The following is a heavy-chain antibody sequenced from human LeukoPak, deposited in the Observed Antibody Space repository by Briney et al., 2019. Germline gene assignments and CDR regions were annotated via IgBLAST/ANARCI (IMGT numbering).Heavy chain of an antibody. CDR3: TKSGRSNSWDQFFDS. Sequence: GGSLRLSCAASGFTFNTYAMTWFRQAPGKGLEWVSSISRNSDSTYYADSAKGRFTISRDNSKNMLFLQMNSLRAEDTAFYYCTKSGRSNSWDQFFDSWGQGALVTVSS. CDR2: ISRNSDST. V-gene: IGHV3-23*01. CDR1: GFTFNTYA. J-gene: IGHJ4*02. D-gene: IGHD2-2*01.